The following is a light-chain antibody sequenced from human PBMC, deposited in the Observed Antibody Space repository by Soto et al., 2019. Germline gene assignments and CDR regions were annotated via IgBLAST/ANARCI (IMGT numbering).Light chain of an antibody. CDR3: QQYDFVPYT. CDR1: QDIRSY. CDR2: DTS. V-gene: IGKV1-33*01. J-gene: IGKJ2*01. Sequence: DIQMTQSPSSLSAFVGDRVTITCQASQDIRSYLNWYQQKPGKAPKLLIYDTSNLETGVPSNFSGRGSGTSFTVTISSLQPEDIATYYCQQYDFVPYTFGQGTKVEIK.